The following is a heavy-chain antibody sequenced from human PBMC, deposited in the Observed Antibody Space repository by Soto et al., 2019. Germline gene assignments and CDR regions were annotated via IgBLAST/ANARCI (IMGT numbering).Heavy chain of an antibody. D-gene: IGHD2-2*03. V-gene: IGHV4-30-2*01. CDR1: GGSISNGGYS. CDR2: IYHSGST. J-gene: IGHJ6*02. CDR3: ARLNGYCVSTNCHGYYGMDV. Sequence: SETLSLTCAVSGGSISNGGYSWRWIRQPPGKGLEWIGYIYHSGSTYYNPSPQSRVTISVDRSKNQFSLKLSSVTAADTAVYYCARLNGYCVSTNCHGYYGMDVWGQGTTVTVSS.